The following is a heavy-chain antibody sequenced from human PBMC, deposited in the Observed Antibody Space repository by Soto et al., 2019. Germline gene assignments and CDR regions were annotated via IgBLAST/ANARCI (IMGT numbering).Heavy chain of an antibody. Sequence: SETLSLTCAVSGGSISSSNLWSCVRQPPGKGLEWIGEIYHSGSTNYNPSLKSRVTISVDKSKNQFSLKLSSVTAADTAVYYCASQDSSGWYFDYWGQGTLVTVYS. D-gene: IGHD6-19*01. V-gene: IGHV4-4*02. CDR2: IYHSGST. J-gene: IGHJ4*02. CDR1: GGSISSSNL. CDR3: ASQDSSGWYFDY.